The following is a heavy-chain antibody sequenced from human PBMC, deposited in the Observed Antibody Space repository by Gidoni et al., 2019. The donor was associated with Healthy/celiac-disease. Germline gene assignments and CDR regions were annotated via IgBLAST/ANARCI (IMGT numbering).Heavy chain of an antibody. J-gene: IGHJ4*02. CDR1: VGSFRGYY. V-gene: IGHV4-34*01. D-gene: IGHD6-19*01. Sequence: QVPLQQRGAGRSKPYETLVPSGALDVGSFRGYYRIWIRQSPGKWLEWIGEINHSGSTNYNPSLKTRVTMSVDTSNNQFSLKLSSVPSADTAVYYCARGHPTSVDGIWTNDYWGQGTLVTVSS. CDR3: ARGHPTSVDGIWTNDY. CDR2: INHSGST.